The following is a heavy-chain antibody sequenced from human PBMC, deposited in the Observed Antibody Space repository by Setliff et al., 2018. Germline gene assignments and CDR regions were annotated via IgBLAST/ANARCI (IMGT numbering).Heavy chain of an antibody. J-gene: IGHJ4*02. CDR3: ARGPPDFVVVPAAAKFDY. Sequence: ASVKVSCKTSGYSFTNYGINWVRRAPGQGLEWMGWNSVYAREFQGRVTMTIDTPTSTAYMELRSLRSDDTAVYYCARGPPDFVVVPAAAKFDYWGPGTLVTVSS. CDR1: GYSFTNYG. CDR2: NSV. V-gene: IGHV1-18*01. D-gene: IGHD2-2*01.